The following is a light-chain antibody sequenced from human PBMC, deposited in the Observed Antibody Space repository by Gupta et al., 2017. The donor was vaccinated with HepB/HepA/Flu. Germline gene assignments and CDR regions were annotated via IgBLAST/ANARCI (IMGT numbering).Light chain of an antibody. J-gene: IGLJ3*02. Sequence: QSVLSQPPSASGTPGQGVTISCSGSSSNVGSNPISWYQQVPGTAPKLLIHSSHQRPSGVPDRFSGAKSGTTASPVISGLQSEDEADDYWSTWDDSLNGDGVFGGGTKLTVL. CDR2: SSH. CDR1: SSNVGSNP. CDR3: STWDDSLNGDGV. V-gene: IGLV1-44*01.